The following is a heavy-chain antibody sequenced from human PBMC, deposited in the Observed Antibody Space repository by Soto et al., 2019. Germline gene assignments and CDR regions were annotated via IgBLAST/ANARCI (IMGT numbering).Heavy chain of an antibody. CDR1: GFTFSSYS. J-gene: IGHJ3*02. D-gene: IGHD2-15*01. CDR3: APHVSCSGGSCQYDAFAI. Sequence: GGSLRLSCAASGFTFSSYSMNWVRQAPGEGLEWVSYISSSSSTIYYADSVKGRFTISRDNAKNSLYLQMNSLRDEDTAVYYCAPHVSCSGGSCQYDAFAIGGQGTMVTVSS. CDR2: ISSSSSTI. V-gene: IGHV3-48*02.